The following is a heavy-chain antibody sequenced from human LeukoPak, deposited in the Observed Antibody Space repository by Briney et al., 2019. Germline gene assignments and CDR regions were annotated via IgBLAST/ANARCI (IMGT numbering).Heavy chain of an antibody. CDR1: GFTFSSYA. CDR2: ISGSGGST. J-gene: IGHJ4*02. D-gene: IGHD3-10*01. V-gene: IGHV3-23*01. CDR3: ARVKGGYLNYFDY. Sequence: PGGSLRLSCAASGFTFSSYAMSWVRQAPGKGLEWVSAISGSGGSTYYADSVKGRFTISRDNSKNTLYLQMNSLRAEDTAVYYCARVKGGYLNYFDYWGQGTLVTVSS.